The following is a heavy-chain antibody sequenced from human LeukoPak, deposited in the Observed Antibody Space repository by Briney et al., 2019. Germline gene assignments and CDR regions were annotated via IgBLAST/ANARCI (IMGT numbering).Heavy chain of an antibody. J-gene: IGHJ4*02. CDR1: GGTFSSYA. Sequence: GASVKVSCKASGGTFSSYAISWVRQAPGQGLEWMGRIIPIIGTANYAQKFQGRVTITTDESTSTAYMELSSLRSEDTAVYYCARAWAAAGRSSFDYWGQGTLVTVSS. CDR3: ARAWAAAGRSSFDY. V-gene: IGHV1-69*05. D-gene: IGHD6-13*01. CDR2: IIPIIGTA.